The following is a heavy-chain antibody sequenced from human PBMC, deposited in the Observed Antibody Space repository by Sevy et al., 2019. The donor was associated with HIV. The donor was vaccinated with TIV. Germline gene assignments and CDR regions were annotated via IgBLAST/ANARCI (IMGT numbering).Heavy chain of an antibody. CDR1: GYSFGTYW. J-gene: IGHJ6*02. Sequence: GESLKISCKASGYSFGTYWIGWVRQMPGGGLDWMGIIYPGDSDTRYSPSFRGQVTISADTSITTAFLHWSTLEASDTATYFWAGRRQLRVAGILGDGGMDVWGQGTAVTVSS. V-gene: IGHV5-51*01. CDR3: AGRRQLRVAGILGDGGMDV. D-gene: IGHD3-16*01. CDR2: IYPGDSDT.